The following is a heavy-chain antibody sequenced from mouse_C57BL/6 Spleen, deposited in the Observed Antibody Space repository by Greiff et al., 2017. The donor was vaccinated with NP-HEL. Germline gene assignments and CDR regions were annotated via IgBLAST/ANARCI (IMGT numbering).Heavy chain of an antibody. V-gene: IGHV1-69*01. D-gene: IGHD1-1*01. CDR3: ARGGYYGSSYAAY. CDR1: GYTFTSYW. CDR2: IDPSDSYT. Sequence: QVQLQQPGAELVMPGASVKLSCKASGYTFTSYWMHWVKQRPGQGLEWIGEIDPSDSYTNYNQKFKGKSTLTVDKSSSTAYMQLSSLTSEDSAVYYCARGGYYGSSYAAYWGQGTLVTVSA. J-gene: IGHJ3*01.